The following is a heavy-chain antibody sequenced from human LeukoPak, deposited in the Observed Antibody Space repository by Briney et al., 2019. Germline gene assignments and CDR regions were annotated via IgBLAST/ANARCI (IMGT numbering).Heavy chain of an antibody. Sequence: PGGSLRLSCAASGFTFSSYSMNWVRQAPGKGLEWVSSISSSSSYIYYADSVKGRFTISGDNAKNSLYLQMNSLRAEDTAVYYCARDLGGYCSSTSCYDTDYWGQGTLVTVSS. D-gene: IGHD2-2*01. CDR2: ISSSSSYI. CDR1: GFTFSSYS. CDR3: ARDLGGYCSSTSCYDTDY. J-gene: IGHJ4*02. V-gene: IGHV3-21*01.